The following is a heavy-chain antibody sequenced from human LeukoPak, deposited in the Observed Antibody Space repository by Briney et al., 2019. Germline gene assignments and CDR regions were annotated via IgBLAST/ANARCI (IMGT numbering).Heavy chain of an antibody. J-gene: IGHJ3*02. CDR3: ARDSYYDSSGYYHDAFDI. V-gene: IGHV3-7*01. CDR2: IKQDGSEK. Sequence: GGSLRLSCAASGFTFSSYWMSWVRQAPGKGLEWVANIKQDGSEKYYVDSVKGRFTISRDNAKNSLYLQMNSLRAEDTAVYYCARDSYYDSSGYYHDAFDIWGQGTMVTVSS. D-gene: IGHD3-22*01. CDR1: GFTFSSYW.